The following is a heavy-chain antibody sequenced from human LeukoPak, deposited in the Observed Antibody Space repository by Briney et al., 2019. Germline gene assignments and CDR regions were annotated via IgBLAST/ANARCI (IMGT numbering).Heavy chain of an antibody. CDR3: VRDSGSRSSGLFDS. CDR1: GFTFSSYA. D-gene: IGHD2-15*01. CDR2: ISGSGGST. V-gene: IGHV3-23*01. J-gene: IGHJ4*02. Sequence: GGSLRLSCAASGFTFSSYAMSWVRQAPGKGLEWVSAISGSGGSTYYADSVKGRFTISRDNAKNSLSLQIDSLKVDDTAVYYCVRDSGSRSSGLFDSWGQGTLVTVSS.